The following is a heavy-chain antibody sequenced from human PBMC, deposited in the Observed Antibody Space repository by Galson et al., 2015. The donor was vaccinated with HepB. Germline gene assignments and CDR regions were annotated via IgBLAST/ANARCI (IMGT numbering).Heavy chain of an antibody. CDR2: IGTGEHSR. J-gene: IGHJ4*02. Sequence: SLRLSCAASGFTFSTYSMHWVRQAPGKGLEYLSSIGTGEHSRYYADSVKGRFTISRDNFKNTVYLQLNSLRLEDTAVYYCVRGYRFFLFDYWGQGTLVTVSS. CDR3: VRGYRFFLFDY. CDR1: GFTFSTYS. V-gene: IGHV3-64D*06. D-gene: IGHD5-12*01.